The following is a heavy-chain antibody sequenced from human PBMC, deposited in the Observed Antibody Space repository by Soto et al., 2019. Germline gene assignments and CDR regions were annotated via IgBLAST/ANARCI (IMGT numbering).Heavy chain of an antibody. CDR2: ILPVFDEL. CDR3: ARASDTSGYYY. Sequence: SVKVSCKVSGGTFKNYAISWVRQAPGQGLEWVGGILPVFDELNYAPKLQGRVTITADEVTSTAHLELGSLTSEDTAVYFCARASDTSGYYYWGQGTLVTVSS. J-gene: IGHJ4*02. V-gene: IGHV1-69*13. D-gene: IGHD3-22*01. CDR1: GGTFKNYA.